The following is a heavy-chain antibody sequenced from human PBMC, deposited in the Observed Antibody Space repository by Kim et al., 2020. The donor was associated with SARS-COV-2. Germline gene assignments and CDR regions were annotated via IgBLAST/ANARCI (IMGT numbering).Heavy chain of an antibody. CDR3: ARDPRKNPVPLGYYYYYGMDV. CDR1: GGSISSGGYY. CDR2: IYYSGST. V-gene: IGHV4-31*03. Sequence: SETLSLTCTVSGGSISSGGYYWSWIRQHPGKGLEWIGYIYYSGSTYYNPSLKSRVTISVDTSKNQFSLKLRSVTAENTAVYYCARDPRKNPVPLGYYYYYGMDVWCQGTTVTLAS. J-gene: IGHJ6*02.